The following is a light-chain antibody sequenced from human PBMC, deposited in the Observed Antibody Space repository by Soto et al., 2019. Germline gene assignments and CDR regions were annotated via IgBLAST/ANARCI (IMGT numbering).Light chain of an antibody. CDR2: DAS. Sequence: EIVLTQSPATLSLSPGERATLSCRASQSVSSYLAWYQQKPGQAPRLLIYDASNRATGIPARFSGSGSGTGFTLIIRSLGREDFAVYYCQQRSSWRRFTFGHVTKVDIK. V-gene: IGKV3-11*01. CDR3: QQRSSWRRFT. CDR1: QSVSSY. J-gene: IGKJ3*01.